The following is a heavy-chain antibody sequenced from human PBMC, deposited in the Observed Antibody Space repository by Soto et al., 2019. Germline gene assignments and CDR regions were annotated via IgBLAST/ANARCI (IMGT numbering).Heavy chain of an antibody. CDR3: ARYELYYYDSSGYPNPNWFDP. CDR1: GYTFTSYG. J-gene: IGHJ5*02. D-gene: IGHD3-22*01. V-gene: IGHV1-18*01. CDR2: ISAYNGNT. Sequence: ASVKVSCKASGYTFTSYGISWVRQAPGQGLEWMGWISAYNGNTNYAQKLQGRVTMTTDTSTSTAYMELRSLRSEDTAVYYCARYELYYYDSSGYPNPNWFDPWGQGTLVTVSS.